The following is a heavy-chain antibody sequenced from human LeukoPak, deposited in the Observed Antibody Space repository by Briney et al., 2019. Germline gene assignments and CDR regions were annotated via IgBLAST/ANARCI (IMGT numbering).Heavy chain of an antibody. CDR3: ARRVAVAFFDY. D-gene: IGHD6-19*01. CDR1: GGSFSGYY. J-gene: IGHJ4*02. V-gene: IGHV4-59*08. Sequence: SETLSLTCAVYGGSFSGYYWSWIRQPPGKGLEWIGYIYYSGSTNYNPSLKSRVTISVDTSKNQFSLKLSSVTAADTAVYYCARRVAVAFFDYWGQGTLVTVSS. CDR2: IYYSGST.